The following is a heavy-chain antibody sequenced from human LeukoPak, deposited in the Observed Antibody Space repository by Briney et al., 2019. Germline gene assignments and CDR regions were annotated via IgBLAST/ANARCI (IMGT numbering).Heavy chain of an antibody. Sequence: PGGSLRLSCAASGFTFSSYGMHWVRQAPGKGLEWVAFIRYDGSNKYYADSVKGRFTIFRDNSKNTLYLQMNSLRAEDTAVYYCAMDSAWLPLKFDYWGPGTLVAVST. V-gene: IGHV3-30*02. CDR1: GFTFSSYG. D-gene: IGHD5-24*01. J-gene: IGHJ4*02. CDR3: AMDSAWLPLKFDY. CDR2: IRYDGSNK.